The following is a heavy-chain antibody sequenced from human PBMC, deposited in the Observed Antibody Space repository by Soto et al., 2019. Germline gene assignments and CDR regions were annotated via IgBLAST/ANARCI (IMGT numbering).Heavy chain of an antibody. CDR3: ANLAVAGWSHYYGMDV. CDR2: ISGSGGST. CDR1: GFTFSSYA. V-gene: IGHV3-23*01. D-gene: IGHD6-19*01. Sequence: EVQLLESGGGLVQPGGSLRLSCAASGFTFSSYAMSWVRQAPGKGLEWVSAISGSGGSTYYADSVKGRFTISRDNSKNTLYLQMNSLRAEDTAVYYCANLAVAGWSHYYGMDVWGQGTTVTVSS. J-gene: IGHJ6*02.